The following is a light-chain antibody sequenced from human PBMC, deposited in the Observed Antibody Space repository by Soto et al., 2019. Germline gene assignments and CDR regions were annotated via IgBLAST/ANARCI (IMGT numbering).Light chain of an antibody. Sequence: ILMTQSPATLSVSPGERATLSCRASQSVSSNLAWYQQKPGQAPRLLIYGASTRATGIPARFSGGGSGTEFTLAISSLQSEDFAVYYCQQYNSWPRTFGQGTKV. CDR2: GAS. J-gene: IGKJ1*01. V-gene: IGKV3-15*01. CDR1: QSVSSN. CDR3: QQYNSWPRT.